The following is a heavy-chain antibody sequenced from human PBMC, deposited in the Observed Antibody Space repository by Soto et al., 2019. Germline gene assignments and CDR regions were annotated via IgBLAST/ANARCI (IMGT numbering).Heavy chain of an antibody. J-gene: IGHJ5*02. Sequence: SVKVSCKASGGTFSSYTISWVRQAPGQGLEWMGRIFPKLGIANYAQKFQGRVTITADESTSTAYMELGSLRFEDTAVYYCARDDVGYCSGGSCSTDPIYNWFDPWGPGTLVTVSS. CDR3: ARDDVGYCSGGSCSTDPIYNWFDP. CDR1: GGTFSSYT. D-gene: IGHD2-15*01. CDR2: IFPKLGIA. V-gene: IGHV1-69*04.